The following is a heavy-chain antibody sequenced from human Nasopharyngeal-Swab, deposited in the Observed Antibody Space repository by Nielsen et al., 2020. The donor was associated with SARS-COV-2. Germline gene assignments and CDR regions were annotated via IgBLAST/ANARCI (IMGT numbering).Heavy chain of an antibody. J-gene: IGHJ6*02. D-gene: IGHD6-19*01. Sequence: ASVKVSCKASGYTFTSYYMHWVRQAPGQGLEWMGIINPSGGSTSYAQKFQGRVTMTRDTSTSTVYMELSGLRSEDTAVYYCARDPEAVAPFYGMDAWGQGTTVTVSS. CDR1: GYTFTSYY. V-gene: IGHV1-46*01. CDR3: ARDPEAVAPFYGMDA. CDR2: INPSGGST.